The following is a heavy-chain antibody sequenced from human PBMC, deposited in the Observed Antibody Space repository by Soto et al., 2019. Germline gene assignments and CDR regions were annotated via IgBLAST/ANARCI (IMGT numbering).Heavy chain of an antibody. CDR2: ISYDGSNK. J-gene: IGHJ4*02. CDR1: GFTFSSFG. V-gene: IGHV3-30*03. CDR3: ARSTDIDF. D-gene: IGHD2-2*01. Sequence: QVQLVESGGGVVQPGRSLRLSCAASGFTFSSFGLHWVRQTPGRGLEWVAVISYDGSNKYYTDSVEGRFTISRDNSMHTLYQQMNSLRAEDTAVYYCARSTDIDFWGQGTLVTVSS.